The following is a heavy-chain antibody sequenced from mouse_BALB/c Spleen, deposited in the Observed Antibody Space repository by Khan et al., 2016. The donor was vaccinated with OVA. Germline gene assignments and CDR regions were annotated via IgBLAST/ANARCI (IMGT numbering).Heavy chain of an antibody. J-gene: IGHJ3*01. V-gene: IGHV2-9*02. Sequence: QVQLKESGPGLVAPSQSLSITCTVSGFSLTNYGLHWLRQPPGKGLEWLGVIWAGGSTNYYSALVSRLSIINENSTGQVFLKMSSLQTDDTAMYYCATVYDNGPYWGQGTLVTVSA. CDR3: ATVYDNGPY. CDR1: GFSLTNYG. D-gene: IGHD2-4*01. CDR2: IWAGGST.